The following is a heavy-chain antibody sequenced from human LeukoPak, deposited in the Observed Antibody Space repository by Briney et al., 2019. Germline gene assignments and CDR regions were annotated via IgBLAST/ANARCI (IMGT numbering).Heavy chain of an antibody. Sequence: GSLRLSCAASGFTFSSFAMTWVRQAPGKGLEWVSGFDGNGPNTYYADSVKGRWTIPRDNSRNTLYLEMNSLRPEDTAIYYCAKPRTTGLGWAQFDYWGQGSLVTVSS. J-gene: IGHJ4*02. D-gene: IGHD2-8*02. V-gene: IGHV3-23*01. CDR3: AKPRTTGLGWAQFDY. CDR1: GFTFSSFA. CDR2: FDGNGPNT.